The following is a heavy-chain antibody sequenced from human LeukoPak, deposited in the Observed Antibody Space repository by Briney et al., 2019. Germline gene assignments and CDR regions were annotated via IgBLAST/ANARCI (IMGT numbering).Heavy chain of an antibody. V-gene: IGHV3-66*01. D-gene: IGHD4-17*01. CDR2: IYSGGST. J-gene: IGHJ5*02. CDR1: GFTVSSNY. Sequence: PGGSLRLSCAASGFTVSSNYMSWVRQAPGKGLEWVSVIYSGGSTYYADSVKGRFTISRDNSKNTLYLQMNSLRAEDTAVYYCARRVSYGDYSWFDPWGQGTLVTVSS. CDR3: ARRVSYGDYSWFDP.